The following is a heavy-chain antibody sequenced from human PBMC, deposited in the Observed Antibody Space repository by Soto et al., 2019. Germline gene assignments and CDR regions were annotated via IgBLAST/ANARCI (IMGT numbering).Heavy chain of an antibody. CDR3: ARGSTVSVRVGGMNWFDP. J-gene: IGHJ5*02. CDR2: ISSSSSTI. CDR1: GFTFSSYS. Sequence: EVQLVESGGGLVQHGGSLRLSCAASGFTFSSYSMNWVRQAPGKGLEWVSYISSSSSTIYYADSVKGRFTISRDNAKNSLYLQMNSLRDEDTAVYYCARGSTVSVRVGGMNWFDPWGQGTLVTVSS. V-gene: IGHV3-48*02. D-gene: IGHD4-17*01.